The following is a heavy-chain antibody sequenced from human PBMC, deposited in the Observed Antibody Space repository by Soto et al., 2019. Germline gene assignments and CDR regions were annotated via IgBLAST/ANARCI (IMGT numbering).Heavy chain of an antibody. D-gene: IGHD2-2*02. CDR2: INHSGST. V-gene: IGHV4-34*01. CDR3: AREFVWVVVPAAIGRFDP. Sequence: QVQLQQWGAGLLKPSETLSLTCAVYGGSFSGYYWSWIRQPPGKGLEWIGEINHSGSTNYNPSLKSRVTISVDTSKNQFSLKRSSVTAADTAVYYCAREFVWVVVPAAIGRFDPWGQGTLVTVSS. J-gene: IGHJ5*02. CDR1: GGSFSGYY.